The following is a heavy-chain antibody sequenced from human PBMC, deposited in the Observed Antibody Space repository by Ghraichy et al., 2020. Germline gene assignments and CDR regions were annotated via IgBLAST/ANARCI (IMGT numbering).Heavy chain of an antibody. J-gene: IGHJ2*01. V-gene: IGHV3-33*04. CDR3: ARAPAHDCYFDL. CDR2: IWYDGTNE. CDR1: GFTLGSHA. Sequence: GGSLRLSCAASGFTLGSHAIHWVRQAPGKGLEWVAAIWYDGTNEYYADSVRGRFTISRDNSENTLYLQMNSLRAEDTAVYYCARAPAHDCYFDLWGRGTLVTVSS.